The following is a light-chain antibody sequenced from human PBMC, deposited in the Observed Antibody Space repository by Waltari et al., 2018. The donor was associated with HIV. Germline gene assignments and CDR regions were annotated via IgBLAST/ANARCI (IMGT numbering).Light chain of an antibody. CDR2: EVS. J-gene: IGLJ2*01. Sequence: QSALTQPPSASGSPGQSVTISCTGTSSDVGGYNYVSWYQQHPGKAPKVMIYEVSKRPSGVPDRFSGSKSGNTASLTVSGLQAEDEADYYCNSRDSAGHHAVFGGGTKLTVL. CDR1: SSDVGGYNY. V-gene: IGLV2-8*01. CDR3: NSRDSAGHHAV.